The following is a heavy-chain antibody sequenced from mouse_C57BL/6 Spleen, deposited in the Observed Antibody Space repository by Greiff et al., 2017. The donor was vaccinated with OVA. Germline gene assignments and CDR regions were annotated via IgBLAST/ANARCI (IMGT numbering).Heavy chain of an antibody. J-gene: IGHJ2*01. CDR3: ARDGNYAFDY. Sequence: EVKLVESGGGLVKPGGSLKLSCAASGFTFSSYAMSWVRQTPEKRLEWVATISDRGSYTYYPDNVKGRFTISRDNAKSNLYLQMSHLKSEDTAMYYCARDGNYAFDYWGQGTTLTVSS. CDR2: ISDRGSYT. CDR1: GFTFSSYA. V-gene: IGHV5-4*01. D-gene: IGHD2-1*01.